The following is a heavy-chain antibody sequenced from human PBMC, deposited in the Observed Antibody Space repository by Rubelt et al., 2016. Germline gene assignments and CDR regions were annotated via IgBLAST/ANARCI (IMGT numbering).Heavy chain of an antibody. J-gene: IGHJ4*02. CDR3: ARNNIYAYFDF. V-gene: IGHV1-2*02. Sequence: QVQLVQFGAEVRKPGASVKVSCKASGYTFTDYYIHWVRQAPGQGLEWVGWIFPNDGATNYAQKFQGRVTMTRDTSIRTVYMERTGLKSDDTAVYYCARNNIYAYFDFWGPGSLVTVSS. D-gene: IGHD5/OR15-5a*01. CDR1: GYTFTDYY. CDR2: IFPNDGAT.